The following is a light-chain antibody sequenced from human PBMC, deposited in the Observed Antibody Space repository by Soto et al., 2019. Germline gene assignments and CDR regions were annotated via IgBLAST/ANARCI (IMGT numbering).Light chain of an antibody. CDR1: SRDVGGYNY. Sequence: QSALTQPRSVSGSPGQSVTISCTGTSRDVGGYNYVSWYQQHPGKAPKLMIYDVSKGPSGVPDRFSGSKSGNTASLTISGLQAEDEADYYCCSYAGRYTFVFGSGTKVTVL. V-gene: IGLV2-11*01. J-gene: IGLJ1*01. CDR3: CSYAGRYTFV. CDR2: DVS.